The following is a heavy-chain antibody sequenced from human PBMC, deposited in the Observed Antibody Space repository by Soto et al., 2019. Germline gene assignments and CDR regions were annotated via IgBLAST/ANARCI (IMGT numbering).Heavy chain of an antibody. CDR3: AKEAPVRTLIAATCWHCDY. Sequence: PGGSLRLSCAASGFTFSSYVMSWVRQAPGKGLKRVSGISGSGDSTYYADSVKCRFTISRDNSKNTLYLQMDSLRVEDTAVYYCAKEAPVRTLIAATCWHCDYWGLGTLVTV. CDR1: GFTFSSYV. D-gene: IGHD5-12*01. V-gene: IGHV3-23*01. J-gene: IGHJ4*02. CDR2: ISGSGDST.